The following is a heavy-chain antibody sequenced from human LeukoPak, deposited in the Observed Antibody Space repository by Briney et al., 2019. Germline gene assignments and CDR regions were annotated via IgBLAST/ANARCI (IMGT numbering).Heavy chain of an antibody. Sequence: SETLSLTCTVSGGSISSYYWSWIRQPPGKGLEWIGYIYYSGSTNYNPSLKSRVTISVDTSKNQFSLKLSSVTAADTAVYYCARYVDTAMLGAFDIWGQGTMVTVSS. CDR2: IYYSGST. CDR1: GGSISSYY. CDR3: ARYVDTAMLGAFDI. J-gene: IGHJ3*02. D-gene: IGHD5-18*01. V-gene: IGHV4-59*01.